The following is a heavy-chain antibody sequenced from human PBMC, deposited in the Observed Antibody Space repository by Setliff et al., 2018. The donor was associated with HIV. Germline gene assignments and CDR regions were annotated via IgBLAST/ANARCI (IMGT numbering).Heavy chain of an antibody. CDR3: AKDRLYCSGGSCYSVGPNDVFDI. J-gene: IGHJ3*02. CDR2: IYYSGST. D-gene: IGHD2-15*01. V-gene: IGHV4-39*07. CDR1: GGSISSSSLY. Sequence: PSETLSLTCTVSGGSISSSSLYLGCIRQPPGNGLEWIGRIYYSGSTYYNPSLKSRVTISLDTSKSLFSLKLSSVYAAVTAVYYCAKDRLYCSGGSCYSVGPNDVFDIWGQGTMVTVSS.